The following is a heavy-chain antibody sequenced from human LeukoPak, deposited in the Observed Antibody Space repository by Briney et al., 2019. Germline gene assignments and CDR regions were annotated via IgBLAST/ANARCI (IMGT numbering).Heavy chain of an antibody. D-gene: IGHD6-13*01. J-gene: IGHJ4*02. CDR2: IYYSGST. Sequence: SETLSFTCTVSGGSTSRYYWSWIRQPPGKRLEWLGYIYYSGSTTYNPSLKSRLTMSVDTSKNQISLKLISLTAADTAVYYCARLPGIAAVWGQGTLVTVSS. CDR3: ARLPGIAAV. V-gene: IGHV4-59*08. CDR1: GGSTSRYY.